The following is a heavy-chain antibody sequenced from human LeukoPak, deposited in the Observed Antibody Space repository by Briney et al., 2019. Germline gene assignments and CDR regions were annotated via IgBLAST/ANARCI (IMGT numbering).Heavy chain of an antibody. Sequence: SGTLSLTCTVSGDSMSSSHYCWGWIRQPPGKGLEWIGSIYYSGSTYYNPSLKSRVTISVDTSKNQFSLKLSSVTAADTAVYYCARDKEDIVLMVYGNWFDPWGQGTLVTVSS. J-gene: IGHJ5*02. V-gene: IGHV4-39*07. CDR2: IYYSGST. CDR3: ARDKEDIVLMVYGNWFDP. CDR1: GDSMSSSHYC. D-gene: IGHD2-8*01.